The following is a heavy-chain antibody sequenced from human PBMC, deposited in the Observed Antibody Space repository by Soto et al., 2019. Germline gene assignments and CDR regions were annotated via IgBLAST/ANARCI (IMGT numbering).Heavy chain of an antibody. Sequence: QVQRVQSGGEVKKPGASVKVSCNCSDHTFTYYGINWVRRAPGQGLEWMGWISGYNGNTKYAQKFLDRVTMSADTSTRTAFMEMRSLTSDDTAVYFCAATGGHYFGLDVWGQGTTVTVSS. CDR1: DHTFTYYG. J-gene: IGHJ6*02. V-gene: IGHV1-18*01. CDR2: ISGYNGNT. CDR3: AATGGHYFGLDV. D-gene: IGHD2-8*02.